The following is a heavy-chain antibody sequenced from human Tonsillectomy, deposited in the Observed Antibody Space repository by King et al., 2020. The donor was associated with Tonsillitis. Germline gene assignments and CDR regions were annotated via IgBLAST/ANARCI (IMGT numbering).Heavy chain of an antibody. J-gene: IGHJ4*02. CDR2: IRYDGINT. CDR3: AKDRAAGIFDY. V-gene: IGHV3-30*02. D-gene: IGHD6-13*01. Sequence: VQLVESGGGVVQPGGSLRLSCAASGFTFSSYGMHWVRQAPGKGLQWVAFIRYDGINTYYADSVKGRFTISRDNSKNTLYLQMNSLRAEDTSVYYCAKDRAAGIFDYWGQGTLVTVSS. CDR1: GFTFSSYG.